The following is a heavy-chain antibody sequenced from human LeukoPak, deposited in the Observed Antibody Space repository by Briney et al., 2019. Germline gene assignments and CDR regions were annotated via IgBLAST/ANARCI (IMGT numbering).Heavy chain of an antibody. J-gene: IGHJ4*02. Sequence: ASVKVSCKASGYTFTGYYMHWVRQAPGQGLEWMGWINPNSGGTNYAQKFQGRVTMTTDTSTSTAYMELRGLRSDDTAVYYCARDLLLYSSGWTGFFDYWGQGTLVTVSS. CDR3: ARDLLLYSSGWTGFFDY. CDR1: GYTFTGYY. D-gene: IGHD6-25*01. CDR2: INPNSGGT. V-gene: IGHV1-2*02.